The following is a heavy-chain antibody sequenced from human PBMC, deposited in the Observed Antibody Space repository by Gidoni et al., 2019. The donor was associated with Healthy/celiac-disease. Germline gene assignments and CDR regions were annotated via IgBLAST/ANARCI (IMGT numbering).Heavy chain of an antibody. CDR1: GFTFDDYT. Sequence: EVQLVESGGVVVQPGGSLRLSCAASGFTFDDYTMHWVRQAPGKGLEWVSLISWDGGSTYYADSVKGRFTISRDNSKNSLYLQMNSLRTEDTALYYCAKDSEVTPDWHFDLWGRGTLVTVSS. CDR2: ISWDGGST. CDR3: AKDSEVTPDWHFDL. V-gene: IGHV3-43*01. J-gene: IGHJ2*01. D-gene: IGHD4-4*01.